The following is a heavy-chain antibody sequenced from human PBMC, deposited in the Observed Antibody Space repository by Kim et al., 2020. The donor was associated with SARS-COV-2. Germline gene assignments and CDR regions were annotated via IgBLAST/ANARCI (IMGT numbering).Heavy chain of an antibody. Sequence: GGSLRLSCAASGFTFSSYGMHWVRQAPGKGLEWVAVISYDGSNKYYADSVKGRFTISRDNSKNTLYLQMNSLRAEDTAVYYCAKDSVPIVVVTVGGMDVWGQGTTVTVSS. V-gene: IGHV3-30*18. J-gene: IGHJ6*02. CDR2: ISYDGSNK. CDR3: AKDSVPIVVVTVGGMDV. D-gene: IGHD2-21*02. CDR1: GFTFSSYG.